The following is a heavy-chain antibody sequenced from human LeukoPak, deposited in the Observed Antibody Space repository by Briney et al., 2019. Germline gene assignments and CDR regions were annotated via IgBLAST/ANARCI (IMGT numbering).Heavy chain of an antibody. V-gene: IGHV4-4*07. D-gene: IGHD3-3*01. CDR3: ARSIFGVVMNAFDP. J-gene: IGHJ5*02. Sequence: SETLSLTCTVSGGSISSYYWSWIRQPAGKGLEWIGRIYTSGSTNYNPSLKSRVTMSVDTSKNQFSLKLSSVTAADTAVYYCARSIFGVVMNAFDPWGQGNLVTVSS. CDR2: IYTSGST. CDR1: GGSISSYY.